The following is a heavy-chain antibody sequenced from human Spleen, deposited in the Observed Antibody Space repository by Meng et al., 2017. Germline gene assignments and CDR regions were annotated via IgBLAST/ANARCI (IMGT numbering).Heavy chain of an antibody. J-gene: IGHJ4*02. CDR1: GYTFTGFY. CDR2: INPSSGDT. V-gene: IGHV1-2*06. D-gene: IGHD4-17*01. CDR3: ATILASYGLG. Sequence: VQLVQVGGEVERPGACLKVCCKTSGYTFTGFYRHWVRQAPGQGLEWMGRINPSSGDTEYAQNFQGRVTLTRDTSISTAYMELSGLRSDDTAMYYCATILASYGLGWGQGTLVTVSS.